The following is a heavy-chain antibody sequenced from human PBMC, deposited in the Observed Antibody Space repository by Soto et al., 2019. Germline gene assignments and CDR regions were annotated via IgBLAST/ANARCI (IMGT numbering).Heavy chain of an antibody. CDR3: ARDRASDYDFWSGYSQYYYGMDV. D-gene: IGHD3-3*01. V-gene: IGHV3-53*01. Sequence: GGSLRLSCAASGFTVSSNYMSWVRQAPGKGLEWVSVIYSSGSTYYAASAKGRFTISSSNSKNSLYLQMNSLRAEDTALYYCARDRASDYDFWSGYSQYYYGMDVWGQGTTVTVSS. J-gene: IGHJ6*02. CDR2: IYSSGST. CDR1: GFTVSSNY.